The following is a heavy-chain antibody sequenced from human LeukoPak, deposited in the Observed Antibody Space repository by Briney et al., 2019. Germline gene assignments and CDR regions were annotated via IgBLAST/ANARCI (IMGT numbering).Heavy chain of an antibody. Sequence: GGSPRLSCAASGFTFSDYYMSWIRQAPGKGLEWVSAISGSGGSTYYADSVKGRFTISRDNSKNTLYLQMNSLRAEDTAVYYCARYSSSWYYFDYWGQGTLVTVSS. CDR3: ARYSSSWYYFDY. CDR1: GFTFSDYY. D-gene: IGHD6-13*01. CDR2: ISGSGGST. J-gene: IGHJ4*02. V-gene: IGHV3-23*01.